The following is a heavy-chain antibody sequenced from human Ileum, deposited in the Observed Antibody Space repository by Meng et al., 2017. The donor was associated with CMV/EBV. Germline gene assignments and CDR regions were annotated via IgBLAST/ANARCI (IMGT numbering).Heavy chain of an antibody. Sequence: QVQFVQSREGVKTPGASVRGSWTASGYTFNSYGGAWVRQAPGQGLEWMGWISAYNGDTKYAQNLQGRVTMTTDTSTRTAYMELRSLRSDDTATYYCARGLPHLAGATGFDFWGQGTLVTVSS. D-gene: IGHD1-26*01. CDR3: ARGLPHLAGATGFDF. J-gene: IGHJ4*02. CDR2: ISAYNGDT. CDR1: GYTFNSYG. V-gene: IGHV1-18*01.